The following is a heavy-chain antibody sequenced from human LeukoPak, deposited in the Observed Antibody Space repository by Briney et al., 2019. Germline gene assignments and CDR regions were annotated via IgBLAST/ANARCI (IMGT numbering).Heavy chain of an antibody. CDR1: GGSISSYY. CDR2: IYYSGST. J-gene: IGHJ6*02. Sequence: SETLSLTCTVSGGSISSYYWSWIRQPPGKGLEWIGYIYYSGSTNYNPSLKSRVTISVDTSKNQFSLKLSSVTAADTAVYYCARFKATYYYYYGMDVWGQGTTVTVSS. CDR3: ARFKATYYYYYGMDV. V-gene: IGHV4-59*01.